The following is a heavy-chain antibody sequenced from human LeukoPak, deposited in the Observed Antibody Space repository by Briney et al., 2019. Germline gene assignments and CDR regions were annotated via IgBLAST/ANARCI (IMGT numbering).Heavy chain of an antibody. CDR2: IIPIFGTA. D-gene: IGHD3-3*01. V-gene: IGHV1-69*06. Sequence: ASVKVSCKPSGGTFSSYAISWVRQAPGQGLEWMGGIIPIFGTANYAQKFQGRVTITADKSTSTAYMELSSLRSEDTAVYYCAGATITIFGVVIIDAFDIWGQGTMVTVSS. J-gene: IGHJ3*02. CDR3: AGATITIFGVVIIDAFDI. CDR1: GGTFSSYA.